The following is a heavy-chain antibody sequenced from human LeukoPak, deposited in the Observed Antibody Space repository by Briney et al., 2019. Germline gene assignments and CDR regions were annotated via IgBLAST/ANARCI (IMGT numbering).Heavy chain of an antibody. D-gene: IGHD1-7*01. Sequence: PGGSLRLSCAASGFTFRVLYMGWVRQAPGKGLEWVGRITHKPHGYTTKYAAPLEGRFTISRDDSQNSLYLQINSLKTEDTAIYYCTRENYEKLDSWGQGTLVTVSS. CDR1: GFTFRVLY. CDR2: ITHKPHGYTT. CDR3: TRENYEKLDS. J-gene: IGHJ4*02. V-gene: IGHV3-72*01.